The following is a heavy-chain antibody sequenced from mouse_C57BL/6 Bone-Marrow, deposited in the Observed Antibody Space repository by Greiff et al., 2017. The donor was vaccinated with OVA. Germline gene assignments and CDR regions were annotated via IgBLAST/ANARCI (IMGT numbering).Heavy chain of an antibody. CDR1: GYTFTSYW. CDR2: IDPSDSYT. D-gene: IGHD2-4*01. J-gene: IGHJ2*01. Sequence: QVQLQQPGAELVKPGASVKLSCKASGYTFTSYWMQWVKQRPGQGLEWIGEIDPSDSYTNYNQKFKGKATLTVDTSSSTAYMQLSSLTSEDSAVYYCARNDLNGYFDYWGQGTTLTVSS. V-gene: IGHV1-50*01. CDR3: ARNDLNGYFDY.